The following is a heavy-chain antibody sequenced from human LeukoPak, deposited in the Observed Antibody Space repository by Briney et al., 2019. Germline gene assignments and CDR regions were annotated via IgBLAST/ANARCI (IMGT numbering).Heavy chain of an antibody. J-gene: IGHJ4*02. V-gene: IGHV3-49*03. Sequence: GGSLRLSCTASGFTFGDYAMSWFRQAPGKGLEWVGFIRSKAYGGTTEYAASVKGRFTISRDDSKSIAYLQMNSLKTEDTAVYYCTRFILSSGPYFDYWGQGTLVTVSS. CDR1: GFTFGDYA. CDR2: IRSKAYGGTT. D-gene: IGHD6-19*01. CDR3: TRFILSSGPYFDY.